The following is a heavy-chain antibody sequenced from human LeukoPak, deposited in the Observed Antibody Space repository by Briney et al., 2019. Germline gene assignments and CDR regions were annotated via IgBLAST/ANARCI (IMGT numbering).Heavy chain of an antibody. Sequence: GGSLRLSCAASGFTFSSYSMNWVRQAPGKGLEWVSSISSSSSYIYYADSVKGRFTISRDNAKNSLYLQMNSLRAEDTAVYYCARDSATSSTYYCYYYGMDVWGQGTTVTVSS. D-gene: IGHD2-2*01. CDR2: ISSSSSYI. CDR3: ARDSATSSTYYCYYYGMDV. CDR1: GFTFSSYS. V-gene: IGHV3-21*01. J-gene: IGHJ6*02.